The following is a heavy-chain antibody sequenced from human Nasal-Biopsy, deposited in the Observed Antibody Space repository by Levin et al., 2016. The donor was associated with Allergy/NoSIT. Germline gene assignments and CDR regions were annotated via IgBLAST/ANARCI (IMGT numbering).Heavy chain of an antibody. J-gene: IGHJ6*03. CDR2: ISDSGKDT. Sequence: GESLKISCAASGFTFSIYTMNWVRQAPGKGLEWVSSISDSGKDTYYADSLTGRFTVSRDNAENSLYLQISRLRVDDTAIYYCARGGGKFSDSYNFYAHRSYMDVWGRGTTLTVSS. V-gene: IGHV3-21*01. D-gene: IGHD3/OR15-3a*01. CDR3: ARGGGKFSDSYNFYAHRSYMDV. CDR1: GFTFSIYT.